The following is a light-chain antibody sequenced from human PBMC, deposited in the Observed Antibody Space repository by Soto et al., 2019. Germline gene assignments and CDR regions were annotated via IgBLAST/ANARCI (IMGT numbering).Light chain of an antibody. CDR2: EVR. CDR1: MRDVGAYNL. J-gene: IGLJ3*02. CDR3: GSHTASRDLV. V-gene: IGLV2-14*01. Sequence: QSVLTQPASVSGSAGQSITISCSGTMRDVGAYNLVSWYQQHPGTAPKLIIYEVRNRPSGISSRFSGPRSGNTASLTISGLQPEDEGDYYCGSHTASRDLVSGGGTKLTVL.